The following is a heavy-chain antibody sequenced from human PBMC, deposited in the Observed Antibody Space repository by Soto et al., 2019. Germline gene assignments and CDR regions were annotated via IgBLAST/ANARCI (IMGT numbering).Heavy chain of an antibody. V-gene: IGHV3-66*01. CDR1: GFAVSSNY. CDR2: IYSDGNT. Sequence: EMYLVESGGGLVQPGGSLRLSCVASGFAVSSNYMSWVRQAPGKGLEWVSVIYSDGNTYYADSVKGRFTISRDNFKNTVYLQMNSLRAEDTAVYYCARAEIEMPTPRGQGTLVTVSS. J-gene: IGHJ5*02. D-gene: IGHD2-2*01. CDR3: ARAEIEMPTP.